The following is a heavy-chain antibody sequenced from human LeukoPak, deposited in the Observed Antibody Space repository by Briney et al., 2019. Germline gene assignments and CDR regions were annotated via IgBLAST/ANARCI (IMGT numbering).Heavy chain of an antibody. J-gene: IGHJ4*02. CDR2: ISYSGST. V-gene: IGHV4-59*12. CDR3: AGRSGSYYRDFDY. CDR1: GGSISNYY. D-gene: IGHD1-26*01. Sequence: SETLSLTCTVSGGSISNYYWSWIRQPPGKGLEWIGYISYSGSTNYNPSLRSRVTISVDTSKNQFSLKLSSVTAADTAVYYCAGRSGSYYRDFDYWGQGTLVTVSS.